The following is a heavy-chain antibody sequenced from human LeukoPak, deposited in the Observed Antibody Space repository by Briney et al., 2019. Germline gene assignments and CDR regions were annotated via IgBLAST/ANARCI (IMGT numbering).Heavy chain of an antibody. J-gene: IGHJ4*02. CDR1: GGTFSSYA. D-gene: IGHD3-22*01. Sequence: SVKVSCKASGGTFSSYAISWVRQAPGQGLEWMGGIIPIFGTANYAQKFQGRVTITADESTSTAYMELSSLRSEDTAVYYCAREAPREYYYDSSGLGYFDYWGQGTLVTVSS. V-gene: IGHV1-69*01. CDR2: IIPIFGTA. CDR3: AREAPREYYYDSSGLGYFDY.